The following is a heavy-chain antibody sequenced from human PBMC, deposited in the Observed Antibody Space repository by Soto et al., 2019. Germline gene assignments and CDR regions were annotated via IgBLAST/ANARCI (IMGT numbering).Heavy chain of an antibody. CDR2: IYNGGTT. V-gene: IGHV4-30-4*01. D-gene: IGHD7-27*01. CDR3: ARGPSGDKVDY. J-gene: IGHJ4*02. CDR1: GGSIRSDDYY. Sequence: QVQLQESGPGLVKPSQSLSLTCSVSGGSIRSDDYYWSLIRQPPDKGLEWIGHIYNGGTTYSNPSLMSRVTISVDTSKTQFSLKLNSVSAADTAVYYCARGPSGDKVDYWGQGILVTVSP.